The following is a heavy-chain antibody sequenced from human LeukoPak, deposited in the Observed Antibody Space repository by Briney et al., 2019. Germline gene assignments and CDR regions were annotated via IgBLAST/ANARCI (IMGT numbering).Heavy chain of an antibody. Sequence: SETLSLTCTVSGGSISSYYWTWIRQPPGKGLEWIGNIYYSGSTNYNPSLKSRVSMSVDTSNIQFSLKLSSVTAADTAVYYCARGGTYNGILSFDPSGQGSLVTVSS. J-gene: IGHJ5*02. V-gene: IGHV4-59*01. D-gene: IGHD1-14*01. CDR1: GGSISSYY. CDR3: ARGGTYNGILSFDP. CDR2: IYYSGST.